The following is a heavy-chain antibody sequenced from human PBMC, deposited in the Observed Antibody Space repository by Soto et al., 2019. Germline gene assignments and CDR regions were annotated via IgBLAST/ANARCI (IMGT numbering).Heavy chain of an antibody. D-gene: IGHD2-2*01. V-gene: IGHV4-31*03. CDR3: ARHCSSTSCYGRYYGMDV. CDR1: GGSISSGGYY. J-gene: IGHJ6*02. CDR2: IYYSGST. Sequence: SETLSLTCTVSGGSISSGGYYWSWIRQHPGKGLEWIGYIYYSGSTYYNPSLKSRVTISVDTSKNQFSLKLSSVTAADTAVFYCARHCSSTSCYGRYYGMDVWGQGATVTVSS.